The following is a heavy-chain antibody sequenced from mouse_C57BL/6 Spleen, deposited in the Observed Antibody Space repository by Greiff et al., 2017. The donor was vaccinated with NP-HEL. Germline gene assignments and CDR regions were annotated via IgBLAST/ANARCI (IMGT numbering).Heavy chain of an antibody. V-gene: IGHV1-82*01. CDR3: ARCGPHYAMDY. Sequence: QVQLQQSGPELVKPGASVKISCKASGYAFSSSWMNWVKQRPGKGLEWIGRIYPGDGDPNYNGKFKGKATLTADKSSSTAYMQLSSLTSEESAVYFCARCGPHYAMDYWGQGTSVTVSS. D-gene: IGHD3-1*01. CDR1: GYAFSSSW. CDR2: IYPGDGDP. J-gene: IGHJ4*01.